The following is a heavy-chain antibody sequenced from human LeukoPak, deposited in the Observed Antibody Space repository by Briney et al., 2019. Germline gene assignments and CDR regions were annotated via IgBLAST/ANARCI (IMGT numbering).Heavy chain of an antibody. V-gene: IGHV3-21*01. Sequence: GGSLRLSCAASGFTFSSYSMNWVRQAPGKGLEWVSSISSSSSYIYYADSVKGRFTISRDNAKNSLYPQMNSLRAEDTAVYYCARDRDYYDSSFFYYYYGMDVWGQGTTVTVSS. J-gene: IGHJ6*02. CDR1: GFTFSSYS. D-gene: IGHD3-22*01. CDR2: ISSSSSYI. CDR3: ARDRDYYDSSFFYYYYGMDV.